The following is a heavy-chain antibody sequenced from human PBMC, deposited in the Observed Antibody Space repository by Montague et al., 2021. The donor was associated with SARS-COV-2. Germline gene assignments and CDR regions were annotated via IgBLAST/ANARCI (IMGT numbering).Heavy chain of an antibody. D-gene: IGHD6-19*01. J-gene: IGHJ4*02. CDR1: GGSISSGYFY. Sequence: TLSLTCTVSGGSISSGYFYWSWIRQPAGKGLEWIGLIYSGGNTNYNPSLKSRVTISVDTSKNQFSLKLSSVTAADTAVYYCARDIAVAGLFDYWGQGTLVTVSS. V-gene: IGHV4-61*02. CDR3: ARDIAVAGLFDY. CDR2: IYSGGNT.